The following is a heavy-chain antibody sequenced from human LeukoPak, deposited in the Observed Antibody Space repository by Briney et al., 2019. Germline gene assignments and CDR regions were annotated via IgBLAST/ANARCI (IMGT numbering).Heavy chain of an antibody. CDR3: ARDIRGSGYHLFDY. D-gene: IGHD3-22*01. V-gene: IGHV4-59*01. CDR1: GGSINTYY. J-gene: IGHJ4*02. CDR2: IYYNGNT. Sequence: SETLSLTCTVSGGSINTYYWTWIRQPPGKRLEWVGYIYYNGNTNYNPSLRSRVTMSLDTSKNQFSLKLSSVTAADTAVYYCARDIRGSGYHLFDYWGQGTLVTVYS.